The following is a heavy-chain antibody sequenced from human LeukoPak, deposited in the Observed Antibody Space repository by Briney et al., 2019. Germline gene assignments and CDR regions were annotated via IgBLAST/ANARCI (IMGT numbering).Heavy chain of an antibody. CDR3: ARDVCGSASCYVDY. V-gene: IGHV4-38-2*02. J-gene: IGHJ4*02. Sequence: SETLSLTCSVSGHSISSDYYWGWIRQAPVKGLEWIGSFYHTGSTYYNPSLRSRVTISVDTSKNRFSLNLRSVTAADTAVYYCARDVCGSASCYVDYWGQGALVTVSS. D-gene: IGHD2-2*01. CDR1: GHSISSDYY. CDR2: FYHTGST.